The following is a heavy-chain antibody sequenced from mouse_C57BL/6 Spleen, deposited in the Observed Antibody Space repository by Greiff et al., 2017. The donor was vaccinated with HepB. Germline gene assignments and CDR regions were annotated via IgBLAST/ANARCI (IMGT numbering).Heavy chain of an antibody. J-gene: IGHJ2*01. Sequence: QVQLQQPGAELVKPGASVKLSCKASGYTFTSYWMHWVKQRPGRGLEWIGRIDPNSGGTKYNEKFKSKATLTVDKPSSTAYMQLSSLTSEDSAVYDCARQITTVVATPYVDDWGQGTTLTVSS. CDR3: ARQITTVVATPYVDD. CDR1: GYTFTSYW. V-gene: IGHV1-72*01. CDR2: IDPNSGGT. D-gene: IGHD1-1*01.